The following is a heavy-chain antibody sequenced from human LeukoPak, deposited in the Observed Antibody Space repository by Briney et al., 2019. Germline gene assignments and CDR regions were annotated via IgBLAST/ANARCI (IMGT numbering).Heavy chain of an antibody. CDR2: ISGAGGGT. J-gene: IGHJ5*02. CDR3: AKGARVVVVPAAIWFDP. Sequence: GGSLRLSCAASGSTFRNYAMSWVRQAPGKGLEWVSAISGAGGGTYYADSVKGRFTISRDNSKNTLYLQMNSLRAEDTAVYYCAKGARVVVVPAAIWFDPWGQGTLVTVSS. V-gene: IGHV3-23*01. CDR1: GSTFRNYA. D-gene: IGHD2-2*01.